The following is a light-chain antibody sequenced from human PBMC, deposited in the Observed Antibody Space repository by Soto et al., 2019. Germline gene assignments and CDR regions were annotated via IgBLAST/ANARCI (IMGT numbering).Light chain of an antibody. Sequence: QSALTQPASVSGSPGQSISISCTGTSSDVGRYSFVSWYQQRPGKAPKLIMYDVANRPSGISNRFSGSKSGNTASLTISGLQAEDEADYYCSSYTGSTSLVYVFGTGTKLTVL. CDR2: DVA. V-gene: IGLV2-14*03. J-gene: IGLJ1*01. CDR3: SSYTGSTSLVYV. CDR1: SSDVGRYSF.